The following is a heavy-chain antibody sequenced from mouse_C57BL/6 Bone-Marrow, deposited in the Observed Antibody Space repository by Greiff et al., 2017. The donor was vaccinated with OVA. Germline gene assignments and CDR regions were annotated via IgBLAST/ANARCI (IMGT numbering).Heavy chain of an antibody. CDR2: SRNKANDYTT. V-gene: IGHV7-1*01. Sequence: EVKVVESGGGLVQSGRSLRLSCATSGFTFSDFYMEWVRQAPGKGLEWIAASRNKANDYTTEYSVTVKGRFIVSRDTSQSILYLQMNALRAEDTAIYYCARDAGYDYLYWYFDVWGTGTTVTVSS. CDR1: GFTFSDFY. CDR3: ARDAGYDYLYWYFDV. D-gene: IGHD2-4*01. J-gene: IGHJ1*03.